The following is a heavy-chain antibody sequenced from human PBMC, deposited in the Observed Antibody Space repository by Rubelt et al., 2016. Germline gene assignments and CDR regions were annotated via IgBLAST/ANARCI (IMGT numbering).Heavy chain of an antibody. J-gene: IGHJ4*02. D-gene: IGHD6-19*01. CDR2: IYHSGST. Sequence: QVQLQESGPGLVKPSETLSLTCTVSGGSISSYYWGWIRQPPGKGLEWIGSIYHSGSTYYNPSLNSRVTISGDTSKNQFSLKLSSVTAADTAVYYCARDHSSGWYLEGFFDYWGQGTLVTVSS. CDR1: GGSISSYY. V-gene: IGHV4-38-2*02. CDR3: ARDHSSGWYLEGFFDY.